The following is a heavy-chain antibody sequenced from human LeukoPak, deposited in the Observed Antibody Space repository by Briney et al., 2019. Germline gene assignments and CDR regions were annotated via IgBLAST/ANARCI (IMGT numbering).Heavy chain of an antibody. CDR1: GGSISSSSYY. D-gene: IGHD6-19*01. Sequence: SETLSLTCTVSGGSISSSSYYWGWIRQPPGKGLEWIGSIYYSGSTYYNLSLKSRVTISVDTSKNQFSLKLSSVTAADTAVYYCARQSTIQRYSNGLEYYFDYWGQGTLVTVSS. V-gene: IGHV4-39*01. CDR2: IYYSGST. CDR3: ARQSTIQRYSNGLEYYFDY. J-gene: IGHJ4*02.